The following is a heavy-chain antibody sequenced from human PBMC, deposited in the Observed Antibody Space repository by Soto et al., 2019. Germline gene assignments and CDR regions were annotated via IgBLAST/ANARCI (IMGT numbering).Heavy chain of an antibody. CDR3: ASSPRRSYYNPDY. CDR2: MNPNSGNT. J-gene: IGHJ4*02. CDR1: GYTFTSYD. Sequence: ASVKVSCKASGYTFTSYDINWVRQATGQGLEWMGWMNPNSGNTGYAQKFQGRVTMTRNTSISTAYMELSSLRSEDTAVYYCASSPRRSYYNPDYWGQGTLVTVSS. V-gene: IGHV1-8*01. D-gene: IGHD3-10*01.